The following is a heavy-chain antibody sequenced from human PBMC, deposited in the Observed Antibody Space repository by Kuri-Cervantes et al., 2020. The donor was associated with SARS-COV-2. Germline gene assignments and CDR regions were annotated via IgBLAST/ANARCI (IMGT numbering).Heavy chain of an antibody. CDR2: ISYDGSNK. J-gene: IGHJ4*02. CDR1: AFTFSSYA. V-gene: IGHV3-30-3*01. CDR3: ARDRVGVHDY. D-gene: IGHD2-21*01. Sequence: LSLTCAASAFTFSSYAMHWVRQAPGKELEWVAIISYDGSNKYYADSVKGRFTISRDNSKNTLYLQMNSLRAEDTAVYYCARDRVGVHDYWGQGTLVTVSS.